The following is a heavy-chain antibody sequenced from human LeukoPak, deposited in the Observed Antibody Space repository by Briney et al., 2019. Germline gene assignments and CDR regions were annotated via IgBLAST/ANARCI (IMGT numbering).Heavy chain of an antibody. D-gene: IGHD3-16*01. CDR1: GFTFSSYA. V-gene: IGHV3-64*01. CDR2: ISSNGGST. CDR3: ARVGGTLVSDY. Sequence: PGGSLRLSRAASGFTFSSYAMHWVRQAPGKGLEYVSAISSNGGSTYYANSVKGRFTISRDNSKNTLYLQMGSLRAEDMAVYYCARVGGTLVSDYWGQGTLVTVSS. J-gene: IGHJ4*02.